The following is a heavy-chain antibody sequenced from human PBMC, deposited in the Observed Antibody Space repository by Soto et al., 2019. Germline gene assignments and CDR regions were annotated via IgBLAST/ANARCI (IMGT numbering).Heavy chain of an antibody. Sequence: GASVKVSCKASGFSFSDHFMHWVRQAPGQGLEWMGIINPSGDSRNYAQKFQGRVTITRDTSTSTVYMDLSSLRYEDTAVYYCARHNPDNYGTPAANSWLHPWGQRTPVTVSS. CDR1: GFSFSDHF. J-gene: IGHJ5*02. V-gene: IGHV1-46*01. CDR2: INPSGDSR. CDR3: ARHNPDNYGTPAANSWLHP. D-gene: IGHD2-15*01.